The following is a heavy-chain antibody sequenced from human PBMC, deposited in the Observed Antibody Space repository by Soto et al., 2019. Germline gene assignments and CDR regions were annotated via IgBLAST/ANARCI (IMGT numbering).Heavy chain of an antibody. J-gene: IGHJ6*02. CDR2: IKQDGSEK. D-gene: IGHD6-19*01. CDR3: ARDPSVVALAGTFRYYYYYGMDV. Sequence: EVQLVESGGGLVQPGGSLRLSCAASGFTFSSYWMSRVRQAPWKGLEWVANIKQDGSEKYYEDSVKGRFTISRDNAKNSLYLQMNCLRADDTAVYYCARDPSVVALAGTFRYYYYYGMDVWGQWTTVTVSS. V-gene: IGHV3-7*01. CDR1: GFTFSSYW.